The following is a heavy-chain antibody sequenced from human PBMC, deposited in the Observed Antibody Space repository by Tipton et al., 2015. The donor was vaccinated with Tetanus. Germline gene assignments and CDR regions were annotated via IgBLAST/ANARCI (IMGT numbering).Heavy chain of an antibody. V-gene: IGHV4-59*11. CDR2: FHFTGST. D-gene: IGHD1-26*01. CDR3: TRDHRLSASYAGWFGP. Sequence: TLSLTCTVSGASINTHHWSWLRQAPGKGLEWIGYFHFTGSTNFNPSLQSRVTISGDTSKNQFSLTMGSVTAADTAVYYCTRDHRLSASYAGWFGPWGQGTLVTVSS. J-gene: IGHJ5*02. CDR1: GASINTHH.